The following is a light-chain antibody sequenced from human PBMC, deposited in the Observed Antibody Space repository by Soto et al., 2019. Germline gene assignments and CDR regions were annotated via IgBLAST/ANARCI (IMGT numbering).Light chain of an antibody. J-gene: IGLJ2*01. CDR3: QSYDSSLSGLL. V-gene: IGLV1-40*01. CDR2: GNS. Sequence: QAVVTRPPSVSGAPGQRVTISCTGSSSNIGAGYDVHWYQQLPGTAPKLLIYGNSNRPSGVPDRFFGSKSGTSASLAITGLQAEDEADYYCQSYDSSLSGLLFGGGTKLTVL. CDR1: SSNIGAGYD.